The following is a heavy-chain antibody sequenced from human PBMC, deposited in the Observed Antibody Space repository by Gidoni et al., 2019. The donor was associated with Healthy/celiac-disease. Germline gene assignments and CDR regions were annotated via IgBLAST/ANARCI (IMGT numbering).Heavy chain of an antibody. D-gene: IGHD3-10*02. CDR2: INPSGGST. V-gene: IGHV1-46*01. CDR3: ARDRDVDYLLDY. J-gene: IGHJ4*02. CDR1: GYTFTSYY. Sequence: QVQLVQSGAEVKKPGASVTVSCKASGYTFTSYYMHWVRQAPGQGLEWMGIINPSGGSTSYAQKFQGRATMTRDTSTSTVYMELSSLRSEDTAVYYCARDRDVDYLLDYWGQGTLVTVSS.